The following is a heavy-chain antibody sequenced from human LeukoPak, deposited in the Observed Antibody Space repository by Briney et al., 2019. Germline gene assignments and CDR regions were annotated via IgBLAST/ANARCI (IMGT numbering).Heavy chain of an antibody. J-gene: IGHJ4*02. Sequence: SETLSLTCAVYGGSFSGYYWSWIRQPPGKGLEWIGEINHSGSTNYNPSLKSRVTISVDTSKNQFSLKLSSVTAADTAVYYCARGRVEAIDYWGQGTLVTVSS. V-gene: IGHV4-34*01. CDR2: INHSGST. D-gene: IGHD1-26*01. CDR1: GGSFSGYY. CDR3: ARGRVEAIDY.